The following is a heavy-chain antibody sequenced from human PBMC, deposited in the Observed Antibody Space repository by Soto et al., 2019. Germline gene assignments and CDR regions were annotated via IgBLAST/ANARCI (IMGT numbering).Heavy chain of an antibody. CDR2: IYYSGST. CDR1: GGSISSSSYY. J-gene: IGHJ4*02. Sequence: SETLSLTCTVCGGSISSSSYYWGWIRQPPGKGLEWIGYIYYSGSTNYNPSLKSRVTISVDTSKNQFSLKLSSVTAADTPVYYCARGWWPSFDFWGRGTLVTVSS. CDR3: ARGWWPSFDF. D-gene: IGHD2-15*01. V-gene: IGHV4-61*05.